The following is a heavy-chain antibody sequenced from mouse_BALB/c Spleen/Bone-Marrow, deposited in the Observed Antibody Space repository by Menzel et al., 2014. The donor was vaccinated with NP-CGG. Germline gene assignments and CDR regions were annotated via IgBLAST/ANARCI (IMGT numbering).Heavy chain of an antibody. Sequence: LQQSGSELVGPGASVKLSCKASGYTFTSYWMHWVKQRHGQGLEWIGNIYPSSGSTNYDEKFKRKATLTVDKSSSSAYMQLSSLTSEDSAVYYCTYMGYYGSSYAMDYWGQGTSVTVSS. J-gene: IGHJ4*01. D-gene: IGHD1-1*01. V-gene: IGHV1S22*01. CDR3: TYMGYYGSSYAMDY. CDR2: IYPSSGST. CDR1: GYTFTSYW.